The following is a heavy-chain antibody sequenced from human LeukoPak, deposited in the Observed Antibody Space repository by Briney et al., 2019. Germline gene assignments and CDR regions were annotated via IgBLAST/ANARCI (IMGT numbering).Heavy chain of an antibody. Sequence: GGSLRLSCAVSGLTVSTNYVTWVRQAPGKGLECVSVIYGGGSTYYADSVKGRFTISRDNSKNTLYPQMNSLRAEDTAVYYCAGGGSCYGGTYWGQGTLVTVSS. CDR3: AGGGSCYGGTY. D-gene: IGHD2-15*01. J-gene: IGHJ4*02. CDR1: GLTVSTNY. CDR2: IYGGGST. V-gene: IGHV3-66*02.